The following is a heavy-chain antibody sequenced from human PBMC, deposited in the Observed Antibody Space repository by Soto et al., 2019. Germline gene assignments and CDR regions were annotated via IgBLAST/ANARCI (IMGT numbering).Heavy chain of an antibody. CDR2: IWYDGSNK. D-gene: IGHD4-4*01. V-gene: IGHV3-33*01. J-gene: IGHJ6*02. Sequence: GGSLRLSCAASGFTFSSYGMHWVRQAPGKGLEWVAVIWYDGSNKYYADSVKGRFTISRDNSKNTLYLQMNSLRAEDTAVYYCARSYSNYYYYYYYGMDVWGQGTTVTVSS. CDR1: GFTFSSYG. CDR3: ARSYSNYYYYYYYGMDV.